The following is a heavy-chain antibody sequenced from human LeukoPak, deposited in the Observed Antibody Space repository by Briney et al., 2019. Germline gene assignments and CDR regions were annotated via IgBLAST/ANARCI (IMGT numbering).Heavy chain of an antibody. CDR2: ISSSSSYI. CDR3: AREYYYDGSGYYHRYYFDY. V-gene: IGHV3-21*01. CDR1: GFTFSSYS. Sequence: PGGSLRLSCAASGFTFSSYSMNWVRQAPGKGLEWVSSISSSSSYIYYADSVKGRFTISRDNAKNSLYLQMNSLRAEDTAVYFCAREYYYDGSGYYHRYYFDYWGQGALVTVSS. J-gene: IGHJ4*02. D-gene: IGHD3-22*01.